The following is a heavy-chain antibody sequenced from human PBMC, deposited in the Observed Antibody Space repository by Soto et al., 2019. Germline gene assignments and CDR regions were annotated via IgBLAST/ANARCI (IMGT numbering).Heavy chain of an antibody. CDR2: IYPGDSDT. CDR1: VYRVTSFR. CDR3: ARGGGLPLSYGYGY. V-gene: IGHV5-51*01. D-gene: IGHD5-18*01. Sequence: GDSEKISEKGCVYRVTSFRTPWERQIPGKGLELMGIIYPGDSDTRYRPSFQGQVSISVDKSMTTAYLQWNSLNASDTVMYYCARGGGLPLSYGYGYWGQGTLVTVSS. J-gene: IGHJ4*02.